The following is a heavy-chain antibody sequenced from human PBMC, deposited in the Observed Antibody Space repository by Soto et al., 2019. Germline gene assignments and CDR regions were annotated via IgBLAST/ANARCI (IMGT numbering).Heavy chain of an antibody. D-gene: IGHD4-17*01. Sequence: EVQLAESGGGLVQPGGSRSLSCAPSGFTFSSYSMNWVRQAPGKGLEWGSYMSSSSSTIYYADSVKGGFTISRDNGKNSLDLQMSRLRAEDTAVYYCARDPPYTVTSGFDACDSWGQGTMVSVSS. CDR3: ARDPPYTVTSGFDACDS. J-gene: IGHJ3*02. CDR2: MSSSSSTI. CDR1: GFTFSSYS. V-gene: IGHV3-48*01.